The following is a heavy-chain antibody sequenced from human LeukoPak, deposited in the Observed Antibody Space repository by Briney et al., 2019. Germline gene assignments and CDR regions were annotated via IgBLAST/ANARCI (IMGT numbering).Heavy chain of an antibody. CDR2: IKQDGSEE. V-gene: IGHV3-7*03. CDR1: GFTFSNYW. CDR3: ASGLELDY. Sequence: PGGSLRLSCAASGFTFSNYWMSWVRQAPGKGLEWVANIKQDGSEEYYVDSVEGRFTVSRDNAKNSLYLQMNSLRAEDTAVYYCASGLELDYWGQGTLVTVSS. J-gene: IGHJ4*02.